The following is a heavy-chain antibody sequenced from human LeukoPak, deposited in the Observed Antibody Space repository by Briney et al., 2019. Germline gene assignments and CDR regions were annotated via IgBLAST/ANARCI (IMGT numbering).Heavy chain of an antibody. CDR2: IYYSGST. CDR1: GGSISSGGYY. CDR3: ARGSAVRGVNYGMDV. Sequence: SETLSHTCTVSGGSISSGGYYWSWIRQHPGKGLEWIGYIYYSGSTYYNPSLKSRVTISVDTSKNQFSLKLSSVTAADTAVYYCARGSAVRGVNYGMDVWGQGTTVTVSS. V-gene: IGHV4-31*03. D-gene: IGHD3-10*01. J-gene: IGHJ6*02.